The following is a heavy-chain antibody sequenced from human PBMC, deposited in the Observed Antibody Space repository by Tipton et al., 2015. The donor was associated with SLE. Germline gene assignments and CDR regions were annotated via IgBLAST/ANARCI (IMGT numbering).Heavy chain of an antibody. Sequence: TLSLTCTVSRGSINSGSYYWTWIRQPAGKGLEWIGHIYTSGSTTYNPSLKSRVTISLDTSKHQFSLKLSSVTAADTAVYYCARDGGGMTTAYNYYMDVWGKGTTVTVSS. CDR1: RGSINSGSYY. V-gene: IGHV4-61*09. CDR2: IYTSGST. CDR3: ARDGGGMTTAYNYYMDV. J-gene: IGHJ6*03. D-gene: IGHD3-16*01.